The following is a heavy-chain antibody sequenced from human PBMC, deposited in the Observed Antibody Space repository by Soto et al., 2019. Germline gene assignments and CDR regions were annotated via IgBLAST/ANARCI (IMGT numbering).Heavy chain of an antibody. Sequence: PSETLSLTCAVYGGSFSGYYWSWIRQPPGKGLEWIGEINHSGSTNYNPSLKSRVTISVDTSKNQFSLKLSSVTAADTAVYYCARGGSGFWSGYDNYYYYYMDVWGKGTTVTVSS. D-gene: IGHD3-3*01. CDR3: ARGGSGFWSGYDNYYYYYMDV. CDR1: GGSFSGYY. V-gene: IGHV4-34*01. CDR2: INHSGST. J-gene: IGHJ6*03.